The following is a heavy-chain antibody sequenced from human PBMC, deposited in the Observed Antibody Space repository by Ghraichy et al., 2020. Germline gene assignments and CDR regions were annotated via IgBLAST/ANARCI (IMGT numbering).Heavy chain of an antibody. Sequence: GESLNISCGASGFSFSSYGMHWVRQAPGKGLEWVAAISYHGSSKYHADSVKGRFTISRDNSKNMLYLQMNSLSTEDTAVYYCAKGDGDCAGGICYRSHYMDVWGKGTTVTVSS. CDR3: AKGDGDCAGGICYRSHYMDV. CDR1: GFSFSSYG. V-gene: IGHV3-30*18. D-gene: IGHD2-8*02. J-gene: IGHJ6*03. CDR2: ISYHGSSK.